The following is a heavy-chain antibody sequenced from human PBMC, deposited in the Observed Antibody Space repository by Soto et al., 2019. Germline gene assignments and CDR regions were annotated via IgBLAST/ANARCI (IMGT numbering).Heavy chain of an antibody. V-gene: IGHV4-31*03. J-gene: IGHJ6*03. D-gene: IGHD1-1*01. CDR1: GCSISSGGYY. CDR2: IYYSGST. Sequence: PSETLSLTCTVSGCSISSGGYYWVWIRQHPGKGLEWIGYIYYSGSTYYNPSLKSRVTISVDTSKNQFSLKLSSVTAADTAVYYCARDNHEVLDDYYYYYMDVWGKGNTVTVTS. CDR3: ARDNHEVLDDYYYYYMDV.